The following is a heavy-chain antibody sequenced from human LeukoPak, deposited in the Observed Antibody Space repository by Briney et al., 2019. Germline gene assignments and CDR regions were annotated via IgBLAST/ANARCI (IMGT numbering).Heavy chain of an antibody. Sequence: GRSLRLSCAASGFTFSSYAMPWVRQAPGKGLEWVAVISYDGSNKYYADSVKGRFTIPRDNSKNTLYLQMNSLRAEDTAVYYCARSPDPVGDYWGQGTLVTVSS. J-gene: IGHJ4*02. CDR2: ISYDGSNK. CDR1: GFTFSSYA. D-gene: IGHD2-15*01. CDR3: ARSPDPVGDY. V-gene: IGHV3-30*14.